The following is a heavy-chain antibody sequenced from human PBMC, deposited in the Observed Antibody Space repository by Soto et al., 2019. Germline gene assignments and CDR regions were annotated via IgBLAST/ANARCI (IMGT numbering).Heavy chain of an antibody. J-gene: IGHJ4*02. Sequence: SETLSLTCTVSGGSISSYYWSWIRQPPGKGLEWIGYIYYSGSTNYTPSLKSRVTISVDPSKNQFSLKLSSVTAADTAVYSCARVDLPRFFFDYWGQGTLVTVSS. CDR3: ARVDLPRFFFDY. D-gene: IGHD3-16*01. V-gene: IGHV4-59*01. CDR1: GGSISSYY. CDR2: IYYSGST.